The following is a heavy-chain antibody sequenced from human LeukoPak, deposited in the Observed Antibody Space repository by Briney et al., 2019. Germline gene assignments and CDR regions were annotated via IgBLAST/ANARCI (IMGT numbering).Heavy chain of an antibody. CDR3: ARVPSGGSRYFGY. D-gene: IGHD6-19*01. CDR2: INPSGGGT. V-gene: IGHV1-46*01. CDR1: GYTFTSYY. Sequence: ASVKVSCKASGYTFTSYYMHWVRQAPGQGLEWMGIINPSGGGTSYAQKFQGRVTISLDTSKNQFSLKLSSVTAADTAVYYCARVPSGGSRYFGYWGQGTLVTVSS. J-gene: IGHJ4*02.